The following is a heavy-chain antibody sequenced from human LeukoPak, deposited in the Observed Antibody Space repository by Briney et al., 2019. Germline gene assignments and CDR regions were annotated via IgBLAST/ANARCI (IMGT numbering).Heavy chain of an antibody. CDR1: GFTFSDYY. CDR3: ARDGRYCSSTSCYRKTWFDP. CDR2: ISSSGSTI. J-gene: IGHJ5*02. V-gene: IGHV3-11*04. Sequence: GGSLRLSCAASGFTFSDYYMSWIRQAPGEGLEWVSYISSSGSTIYYADSVKGRFTISRDNAKNSLYLQMNSLRAEDTAVYYCARDGRYCSSTSCYRKTWFDPWGQGTLVTVSS. D-gene: IGHD2-2*02.